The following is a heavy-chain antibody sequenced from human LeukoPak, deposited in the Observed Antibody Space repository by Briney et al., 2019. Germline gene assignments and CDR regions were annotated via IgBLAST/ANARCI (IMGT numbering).Heavy chain of an antibody. J-gene: IGHJ4*02. D-gene: IGHD1-26*01. V-gene: IGHV4-34*01. CDR3: ARGPYSGSYRFYYFDY. Sequence: SETLSVTCAVYGGSFSGYYWSWIRQPPGKGLEWIGEINHSGSTNYNPSLKSRVTISVDTSKNQFSLKLSSVTAADTAVYYCARGPYSGSYRFYYFDYWGQGTLVTVSS. CDR2: INHSGST. CDR1: GGSFSGYY.